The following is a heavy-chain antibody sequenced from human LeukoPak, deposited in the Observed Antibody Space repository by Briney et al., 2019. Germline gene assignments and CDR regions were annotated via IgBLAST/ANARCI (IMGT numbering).Heavy chain of an antibody. J-gene: IGHJ6*04. V-gene: IGHV3-21*01. D-gene: IGHD2-8*01. Sequence: PGGSLRLSCAASGFIFSSYSINWVRQAPGKGLERVSFISSSSTYISYADSVKGRFTISRDNAKNSLYLQMNSLRAEDTAVYYSARDRDMVLPPAGLDVWGRGATVTVSS. CDR3: ARDRDMVLPPAGLDV. CDR1: GFIFSSYS. CDR2: ISSSSTYI.